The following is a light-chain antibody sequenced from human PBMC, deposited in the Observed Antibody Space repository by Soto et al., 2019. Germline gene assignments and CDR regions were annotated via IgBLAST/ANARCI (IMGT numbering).Light chain of an antibody. Sequence: QSVLTQLASVSGSPGQSITISCTGTSSDVGGYNAVSWYQQHPGRAPKLVIYDVSNRPSGISDRFSGSKSGNTASLTISGLQAEDEADYYCSSYKSSNTRYVFGTGTKVTVL. CDR1: SSDVGGYNA. CDR2: DVS. CDR3: SSYKSSNTRYV. J-gene: IGLJ1*01. V-gene: IGLV2-14*01.